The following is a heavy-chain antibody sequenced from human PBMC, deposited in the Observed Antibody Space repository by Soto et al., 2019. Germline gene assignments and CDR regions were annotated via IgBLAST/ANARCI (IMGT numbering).Heavy chain of an antibody. CDR3: ARGGSYYDFWSGYYKLGYYFDY. D-gene: IGHD3-3*01. V-gene: IGHV4-59*08. CDR1: GGSSSSYY. J-gene: IGHJ4*02. CDR2: IYYSGST. Sequence: QVQLQESGPGLVKPSETLSLTCTVSGGSSSSYYWSWIRQPPVKGLERIGYIYYSGSTNYNPSLKSRVTISVDTSKYQFSLKLSSVTAADTAVYYWARGGSYYDFWSGYYKLGYYFDYWGQGTLVTVSS.